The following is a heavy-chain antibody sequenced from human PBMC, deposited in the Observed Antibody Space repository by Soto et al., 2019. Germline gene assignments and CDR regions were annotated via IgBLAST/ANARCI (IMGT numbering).Heavy chain of an antibody. V-gene: IGHV1-46*03. CDR2: INPSGGST. D-gene: IGHD1-7*01. CDR3: ATTENSPYYFDY. CDR1: GYTFTSYY. J-gene: IGHJ4*02. Sequence: VASVKVSCKASGYTFTSYYMHWVRQAPGQGLEWMGIINPSGGSTSYAQKFQGRVTMTRDTSTSTVYMELSSLRSEDTAVYYCATTENSPYYFDYWGQGTLVTVSS.